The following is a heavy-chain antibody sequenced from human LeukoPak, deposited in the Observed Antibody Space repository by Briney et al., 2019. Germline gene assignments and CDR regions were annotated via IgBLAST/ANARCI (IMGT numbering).Heavy chain of an antibody. J-gene: IGHJ5*02. CDR1: GASFSDYY. D-gene: IGHD3-22*01. CDR2: VYYTGST. CDR3: ARDRKGYYDSGGRRNWFDP. Sequence: SEILSLTCSVSGASFSDYYWSWVRQPPGKGLEWIGYVYYTGSTSYNPSLKSRVTISVDTSKSQFSLNLISVTAADTAIYYCARDRKGYYDSGGRRNWFDPWGQGTLVTVSS. V-gene: IGHV4-59*01.